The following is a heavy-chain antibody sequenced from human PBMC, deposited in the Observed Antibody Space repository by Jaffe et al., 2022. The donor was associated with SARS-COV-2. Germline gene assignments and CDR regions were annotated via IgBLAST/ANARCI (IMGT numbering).Heavy chain of an antibody. J-gene: IGHJ4*02. D-gene: IGHD3-22*01. CDR1: GFTFSSYA. Sequence: EVQLLESGGGLVQPGGSLRLSCAASGFTFSSYAMSWVRQAPGKGLEWVSAISGSGGSTYYADSVKGRFTISRDNSKNTLYLQMNSLRAEDTAVYYCAKEYRGHYYDSSGNDYWGQGTLVTVSS. V-gene: IGHV3-23*01. CDR2: ISGSGGST. CDR3: AKEYRGHYYDSSGNDY.